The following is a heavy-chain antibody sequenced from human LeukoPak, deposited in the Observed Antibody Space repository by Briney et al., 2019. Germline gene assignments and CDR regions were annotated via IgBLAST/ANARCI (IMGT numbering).Heavy chain of an antibody. CDR2: MYSGGST. D-gene: IGHD4-17*01. CDR3: ARGGGDYNPFDY. J-gene: IGHJ4*02. CDR1: GFTVSTNY. Sequence: PGGSLRLSCAVSGFTVSTNYMSWVRRAPGKGLEWVSVMYSGGSTYYADSVKGRFTISRHNSKNTLYLEINSLRPDATAVYYCARGGGDYNPFDYWGQGTLVTVSS. V-gene: IGHV3-53*04.